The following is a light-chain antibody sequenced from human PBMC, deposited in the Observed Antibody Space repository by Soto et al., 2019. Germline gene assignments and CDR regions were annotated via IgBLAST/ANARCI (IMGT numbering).Light chain of an antibody. CDR3: KQYENLPT. V-gene: IGKV1-33*01. CDR1: QNINQY. CDR2: DAS. J-gene: IGKJ5*01. Sequence: DIQMTQFPSSLSESVRHIVTMTCQSSQNINQYLNWYQQKPGRAPKLLIYDASNLKAGVPSRFRGSGSGTDFTLTISRLQPEDIATYYCKQYENLPTFGQGKRLEIK.